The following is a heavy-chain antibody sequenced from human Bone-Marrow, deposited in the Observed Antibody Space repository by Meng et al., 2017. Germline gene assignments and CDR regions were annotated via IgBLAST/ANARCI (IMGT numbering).Heavy chain of an antibody. CDR1: GYTFTSYY. J-gene: IGHJ6*02. CDR3: ARSRRSGDEPDYYYGMDV. D-gene: IGHD4-17*01. Sequence: QVQLVQSGAEVKKPGASVKVSCKASGYTFTSYYMHWVRQAPGQGLEWMGIINPSGGSTSYAQKFQGRVTMTRDTSTSTVYMELSSLRSEDTAVHYCARSRRSGDEPDYYYGMDVWGQGTTVIVSS. V-gene: IGHV1-46*01. CDR2: INPSGGST.